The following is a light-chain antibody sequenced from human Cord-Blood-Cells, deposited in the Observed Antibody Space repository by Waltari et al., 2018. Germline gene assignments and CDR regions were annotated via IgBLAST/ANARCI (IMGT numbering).Light chain of an antibody. CDR2: KAS. Sequence: DIQMTQSPSTLSASVGDRVTITCRASQSISSWLAWYQQKPGKAPKILIYKASSLESGVPSRFSGRGSGTEFTLTISSLQPDDFATYYCQQYNSYLYTFGQGTKLEIK. V-gene: IGKV1-5*03. CDR1: QSISSW. J-gene: IGKJ2*01. CDR3: QQYNSYLYT.